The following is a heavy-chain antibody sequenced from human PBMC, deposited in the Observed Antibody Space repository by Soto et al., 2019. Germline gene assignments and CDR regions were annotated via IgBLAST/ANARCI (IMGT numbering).Heavy chain of an antibody. J-gene: IGHJ4*02. CDR1: GGTFSSYT. D-gene: IGHD6-19*01. Sequence: ASVKVSCKASGGTFSSYTISWVRQAPGQGLERMGRIIPILGIANYAQEFQGRVTITADKSTSTAYMELSSLRSEDTAVYYCASLPPPGGWYVIDYWGQGTLVTVSS. CDR2: IIPILGIA. CDR3: ASLPPPGGWYVIDY. V-gene: IGHV1-69*02.